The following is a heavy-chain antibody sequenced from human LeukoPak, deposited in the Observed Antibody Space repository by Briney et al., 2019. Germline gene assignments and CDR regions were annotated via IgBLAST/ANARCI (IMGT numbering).Heavy chain of an antibody. CDR2: INPSGGST. CDR3: ARGIAVAGTPDAFDI. V-gene: IGHV1-46*01. CDR1: GYTFTSYF. D-gene: IGHD6-19*01. Sequence: ASVKVSCKASGYTFTSYFIHWVRQAPGQGLEWMGIINPSGGSTNYAQKFQGRVTMTRDTSTSTVYMDLSSLRSEDTAVYYCARGIAVAGTPDAFDIWGQGTLVTVAS. J-gene: IGHJ3*02.